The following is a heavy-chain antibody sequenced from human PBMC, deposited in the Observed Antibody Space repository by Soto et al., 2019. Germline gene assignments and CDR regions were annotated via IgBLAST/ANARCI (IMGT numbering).Heavy chain of an antibody. CDR1: GYTFTSHY. CDR3: TRRTPSSGHPGLYAFDI. V-gene: IGHV1-46*01. Sequence: QVQLVQSGAEVKKPGASVKISCKASGYTFTSHYMHWVRQAPGQGLEWMGIVTPTGDYTAYAQKFQGRVTMTRDTSATTVYMELSGLTSDDTAVYYCTRRTPSSGHPGLYAFDIWGQGTMVTVSS. D-gene: IGHD6-25*01. CDR2: VTPTGDYT. J-gene: IGHJ3*02.